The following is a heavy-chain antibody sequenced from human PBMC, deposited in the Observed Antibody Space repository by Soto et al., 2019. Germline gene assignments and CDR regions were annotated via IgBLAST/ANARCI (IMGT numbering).Heavy chain of an antibody. Sequence: SETLSLTCTVSGGSISSYYWSWIRQPPGKGLEWIGYIYYSGSTNYNPSLKSRVTTSVDTSKNQFSLKLSSVTAADTAVHYCARRSGYDLFDYWGQGTLVTVSS. CDR1: GGSISSYY. J-gene: IGHJ4*02. V-gene: IGHV4-59*08. CDR2: IYYSGST. D-gene: IGHD5-12*01. CDR3: ARRSGYDLFDY.